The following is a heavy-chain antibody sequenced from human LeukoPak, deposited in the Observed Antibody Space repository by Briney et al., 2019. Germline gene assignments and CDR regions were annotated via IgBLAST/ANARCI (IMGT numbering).Heavy chain of an antibody. CDR1: GGSFSGYY. J-gene: IGHJ5*02. V-gene: IGHV4-34*01. CDR2: INHSGST. Sequence: SETLSLTCAVYGGSFSGYYWSWLRQPPGKGLEWIGEINHSGSTNYNPSLKRRVTISVDTSKNQFSLKLSSVTAADTDVYYCAREGSSSDPGWFDPWGQGTLVTVSS. D-gene: IGHD6-6*01. CDR3: AREGSSSDPGWFDP.